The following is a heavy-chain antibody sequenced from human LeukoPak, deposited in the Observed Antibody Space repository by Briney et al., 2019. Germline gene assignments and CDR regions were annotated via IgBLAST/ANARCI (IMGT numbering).Heavy chain of an antibody. Sequence: PSETLSLTCTVSGGSISSYFWSWLRQPPGKGLEWIGYVYYSGDTNYNPYLKSRVTISVDTSKKQFSLKLSSATAADTAVYYCARVLDLSKRGLDAFDIWGEGTMVTVSS. CDR1: GGSISSYF. J-gene: IGHJ3*02. D-gene: IGHD3-16*01. V-gene: IGHV4-59*01. CDR2: VYYSGDT. CDR3: ARVLDLSKRGLDAFDI.